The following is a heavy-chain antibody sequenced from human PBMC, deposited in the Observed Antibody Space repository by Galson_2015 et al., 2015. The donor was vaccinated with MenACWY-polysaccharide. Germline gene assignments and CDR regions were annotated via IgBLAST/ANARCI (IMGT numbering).Heavy chain of an antibody. CDR2: INPNSGGT. V-gene: IGHV1-2*02. J-gene: IGHJ4*02. CDR1: GYTFTGYY. CDR3: ARDNYYDSSGYYGY. Sequence: SVKVSYKASGYTFTGYYMHWVRQAPGQGLEWMGWINPNSGGTNYAQKFQGRVTMTRDTSISTAYMELSRLRSDDTAVYYCARDNYYDSSGYYGYWGQGTLVTVSS. D-gene: IGHD3-22*01.